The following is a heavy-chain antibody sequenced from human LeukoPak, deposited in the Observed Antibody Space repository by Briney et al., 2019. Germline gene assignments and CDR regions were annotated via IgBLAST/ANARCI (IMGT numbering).Heavy chain of an antibody. V-gene: IGHV3-23*01. D-gene: IGHD3-16*02. CDR2: IISSGVTT. Sequence: GGSLRLSCAASGFTFSNYAMAWVRQAPGKGLEWVSSIISSGVTTYLADSVRGRFTISRDNSQNTLYLQMNSLRVEDTAVYYCAKTHDYVWGSYRPYYFDYWGQGTLVTVSS. CDR3: AKTHDYVWGSYRPYYFDY. J-gene: IGHJ4*02. CDR1: GFTFSNYA.